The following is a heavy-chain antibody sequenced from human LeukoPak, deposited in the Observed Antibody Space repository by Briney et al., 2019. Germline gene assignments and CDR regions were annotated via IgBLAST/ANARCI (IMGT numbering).Heavy chain of an antibody. CDR1: GFTFSSYA. Sequence: GGSLRLSCAASGFTFSSYAMSWVRQAPGKGLEWVSSITGSSASTYYADSVKGRFTISRDNSKNTLYLQMNSLRAEDTAVYFCAKLDYYDAHWGQGTLVTVSS. V-gene: IGHV3-23*01. CDR3: AKLDYYDAH. J-gene: IGHJ4*02. CDR2: ITGSSAST. D-gene: IGHD3-22*01.